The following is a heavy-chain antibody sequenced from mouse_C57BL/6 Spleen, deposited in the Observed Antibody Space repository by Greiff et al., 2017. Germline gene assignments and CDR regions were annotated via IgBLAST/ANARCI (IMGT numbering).Heavy chain of an antibody. D-gene: IGHD1-1*01. J-gene: IGHJ2*01. CDR1: GYTFTSYW. CDR3: AGGHYGSRDY. CDR2: IDPSDSYT. V-gene: IGHV1-69*01. Sequence: VQLQQPGAELVMPGASVKLSCKASGYTFTSYWMHWVKQRPGQGLEWIGEIDPSDSYTNYNQKFKGKSTLTVDKSSSTAYMQLSSLTSEDSAVYYWAGGHYGSRDYWGQGTTLTVSS.